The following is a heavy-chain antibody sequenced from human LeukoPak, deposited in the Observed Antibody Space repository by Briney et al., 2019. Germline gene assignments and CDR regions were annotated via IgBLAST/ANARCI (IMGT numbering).Heavy chain of an antibody. V-gene: IGHV1-2*02. D-gene: IGHD3-22*01. CDR3: AGALRNHHYYDSSGYDAFDI. J-gene: IGHJ3*02. Sequence: GASVRVSCKASGYTFTGYYMHWVRQAPGQGLEWMGWINPNSGGTNYAQKFQGRVTMTRDTSISTAYMELSRLRSDDTAVYYCAGALRNHHYYDSSGYDAFDIWGQGTMVTVSS. CDR2: INPNSGGT. CDR1: GYTFTGYY.